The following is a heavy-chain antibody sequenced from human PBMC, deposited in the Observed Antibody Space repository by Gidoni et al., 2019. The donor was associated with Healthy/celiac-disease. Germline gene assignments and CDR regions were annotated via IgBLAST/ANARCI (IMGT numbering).Heavy chain of an antibody. J-gene: IGHJ4*02. CDR1: GGSISSYY. CDR3: ARGDSYSSSPNG. D-gene: IGHD6-6*01. CDR2: NYYSGST. Sequence: QVQLQESGPGLVKPSETLSLTCTVSGGSISSYYWSWIRQPPGKGLEWIGYNYYSGSTNYNPSLKSRVTISVDTSKNQFSLKLSSVTAADTAVYYCARGDSYSSSPNGWGQGTLVTVSS. V-gene: IGHV4-59*01.